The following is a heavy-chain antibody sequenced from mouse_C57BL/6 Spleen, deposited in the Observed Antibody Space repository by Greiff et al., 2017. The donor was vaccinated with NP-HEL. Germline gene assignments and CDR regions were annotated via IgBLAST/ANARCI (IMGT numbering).Heavy chain of an antibody. V-gene: IGHV14-2*01. D-gene: IGHD1-1*01. CDR3: ARLVTTVVATGAMDY. Sequence: EVQLQESGAELVKPGASVKLSCTASGFNIKDYYMHWVKQRTEQGLEWIGRIDPEDGETKYAPKFQGKATITADTSSNTAYLQLSSLTSEDTAVYYCARLVTTVVATGAMDYWGQGTSVTVSS. CDR1: GFNIKDYY. J-gene: IGHJ4*01. CDR2: IDPEDGET.